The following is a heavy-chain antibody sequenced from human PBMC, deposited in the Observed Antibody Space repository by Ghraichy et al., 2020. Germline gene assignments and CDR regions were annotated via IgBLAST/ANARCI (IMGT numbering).Heavy chain of an antibody. Sequence: SQTLSLTCAISGDSVSSNSAAWNWIRQSPSRGLEWLGRTYYRSKWYNDYAVSVKSRITINPDTSKNQFSLQLNSVTPEDTAVYYCAREGKSRTVFHQLGFDPWGQGTLVTVSS. D-gene: IGHD4-17*01. CDR2: TYYRSKWYN. CDR1: GDSVSSNSAA. CDR3: AREGKSRTVFHQLGFDP. V-gene: IGHV6-1*01. J-gene: IGHJ5*02.